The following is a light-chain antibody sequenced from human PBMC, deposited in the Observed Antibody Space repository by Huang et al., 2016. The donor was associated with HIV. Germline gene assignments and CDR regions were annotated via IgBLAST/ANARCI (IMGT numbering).Light chain of an antibody. Sequence: EIVLTQFPATLSLSPGERATLSCRASQSVSGDLAWYQHKRGQEPRLVIHDASNRTTVIPARFSGSGSGTDFTLTISSLEPEDFALYYCQQSSKSITFGQGTRLEMK. CDR2: DAS. CDR3: QQSSKSIT. J-gene: IGKJ5*01. CDR1: QSVSGD. V-gene: IGKV3-11*01.